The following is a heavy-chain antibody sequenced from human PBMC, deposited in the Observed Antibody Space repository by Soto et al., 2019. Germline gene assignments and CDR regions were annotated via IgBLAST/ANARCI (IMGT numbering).Heavy chain of an antibody. Sequence: SETLSLTCAVYGGSFSGYYWSWIRQPPGKGLEWIGEINHSGSTNYNPSLKSRVTISVDTSKNQFSLKLSSVTAADTAVYYCARQELGYCSSTSCYPYFDYWGQGTLVTVSS. J-gene: IGHJ4*02. CDR2: INHSGST. D-gene: IGHD2-2*01. CDR3: ARQELGYCSSTSCYPYFDY. CDR1: GGSFSGYY. V-gene: IGHV4-34*01.